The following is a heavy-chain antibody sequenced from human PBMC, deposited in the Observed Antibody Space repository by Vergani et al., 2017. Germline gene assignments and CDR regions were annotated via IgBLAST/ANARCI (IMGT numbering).Heavy chain of an antibody. CDR2: INPNSGGT. Sequence: QVQLVQSGAEVKKPGASVKVSCKASGYTFTGYYMHWVRQAPGQGLEWMGWINPNSGGTNYAQKFQGRVTMTRDTSISTAYMELSRLRSDDTAVYYCASDIVVVPAATRAGFDPWGQGTLVTVSS. J-gene: IGHJ5*02. CDR1: GYTFTGYY. CDR3: ASDIVVVPAATRAGFDP. V-gene: IGHV1-2*02. D-gene: IGHD2-2*01.